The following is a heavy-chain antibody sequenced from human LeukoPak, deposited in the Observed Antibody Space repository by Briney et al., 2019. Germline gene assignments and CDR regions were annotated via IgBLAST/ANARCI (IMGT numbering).Heavy chain of an antibody. D-gene: IGHD4-17*01. CDR1: GFTFSDYE. CDR3: ARGATVTYYFDF. J-gene: IGHJ4*02. V-gene: IGHV3-48*03. CDR2: ISTTGRTI. Sequence: GRCLRLSCVVSGFTFSDYEMNWIREAPGKGLEWVAYISTTGRTIYYADSVKGRFTVSRNNAKNSLFLQMDSLTAGDTAVYYCARGATVTYYFDFWGQGTLVSVSS.